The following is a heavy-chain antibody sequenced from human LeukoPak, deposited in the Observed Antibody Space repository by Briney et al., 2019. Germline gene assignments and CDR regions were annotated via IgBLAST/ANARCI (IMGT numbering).Heavy chain of an antibody. Sequence: PSETLSLTCTVSGDSISTYYRSWIRQPPGKGLEWIGYIYTSGTTNYNPSLKNRVIMSADTYKKQFSLKLNSVTAADTDVYYCARSRPAPKEFDHWGQGTLVAVSS. CDR3: ARSRPAPKEFDH. J-gene: IGHJ4*02. CDR2: IYTSGTT. CDR1: GDSISTYY. V-gene: IGHV4-4*09. D-gene: IGHD2-2*01.